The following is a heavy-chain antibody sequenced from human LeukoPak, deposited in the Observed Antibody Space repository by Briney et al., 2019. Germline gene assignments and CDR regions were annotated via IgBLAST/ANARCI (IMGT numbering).Heavy chain of an antibody. Sequence: SGTLSLTCAVSGGSISSSNWWSWVRQPPGKGLEWIGEIYHSGSTNYNPSLKSRVTISLDTSKNQFSLNLSSVTAADTAVYYCARDRPFYFGSGSYYDGFDSWGQGTLVTVSS. D-gene: IGHD3-10*01. CDR3: ARDRPFYFGSGSYYDGFDS. J-gene: IGHJ4*02. V-gene: IGHV4-4*02. CDR1: GGSISSSNW. CDR2: IYHSGST.